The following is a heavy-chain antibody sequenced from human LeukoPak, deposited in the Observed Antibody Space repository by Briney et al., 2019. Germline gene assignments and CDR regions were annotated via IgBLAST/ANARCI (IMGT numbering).Heavy chain of an antibody. Sequence: GGSLRLSCAASGFTFSSYAMHWVRQAPGKGLEWVAVISYDGSNKYYADSVKGRFTISRDNSKNTLYLQMNSLRAEDTAVYYCARARLEWLLYYDYWGQGTLVTVSS. CDR2: ISYDGSNK. J-gene: IGHJ4*02. V-gene: IGHV3-30*04. D-gene: IGHD3-3*01. CDR3: ARARLEWLLYYDY. CDR1: GFTFSSYA.